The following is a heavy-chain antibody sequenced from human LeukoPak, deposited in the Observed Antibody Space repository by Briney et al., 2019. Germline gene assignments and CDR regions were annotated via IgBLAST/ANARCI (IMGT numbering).Heavy chain of an antibody. D-gene: IGHD6-13*01. CDR2: IWYDGSIK. CDR3: ARGQQLVKTD. Sequence: PGRSLRLSFAASGFTFNTYGMHWVRQAPGKGLEWVAVIWYDGSIKDYADSVKGRFTISRDNSKNTMYLQMNSLRAEDTAVYYCARGQQLVKTDWGQGTLVTVSS. CDR1: GFTFNTYG. J-gene: IGHJ4*02. V-gene: IGHV3-33*01.